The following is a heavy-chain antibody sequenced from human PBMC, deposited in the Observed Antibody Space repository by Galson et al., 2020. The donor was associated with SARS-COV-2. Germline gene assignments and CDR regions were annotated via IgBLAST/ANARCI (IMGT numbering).Heavy chain of an antibody. Sequence: TLSITCAVSGGSISSGGYSWSRNRQPQGKGLEWIGYIYHSGSTYYNPSLKSRVTISVDRSKNQYSLKLSSVTAADTAVYDCARGGGTVTTIDYWGQGTLVTVSS. V-gene: IGHV4-30-2*01. CDR3: ARGGGTVTTIDY. J-gene: IGHJ4*02. CDR2: IYHSGST. D-gene: IGHD4-17*01. CDR1: GGSISSGGYS.